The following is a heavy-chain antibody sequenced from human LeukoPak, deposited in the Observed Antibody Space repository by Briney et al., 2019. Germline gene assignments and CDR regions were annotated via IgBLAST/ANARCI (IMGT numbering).Heavy chain of an antibody. J-gene: IGHJ4*02. V-gene: IGHV4-59*01. CDR3: ARAPWDDYVWGSYRSPEYYFDY. D-gene: IGHD3-16*02. CDR2: IYYSGST. Sequence: MTSETLSLTCTVSGGSISSYYWSWIRQPPGKGLEWIGYIYYSGSTNDNPSLKSRVTISVDTSKNQFSLKLSSVTAADTAVYYCARAPWDDYVWGSYRSPEYYFDYWGQGTLVTVSS. CDR1: GGSISSYY.